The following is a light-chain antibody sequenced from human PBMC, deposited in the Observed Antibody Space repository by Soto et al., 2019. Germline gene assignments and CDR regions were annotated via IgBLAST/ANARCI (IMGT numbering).Light chain of an antibody. CDR2: KAS. CDR3: QQYEGYSALT. J-gene: IGKJ4*01. CDR1: LCINRW. V-gene: IGKV1-5*03. Sequence: DIQMTQSASTVSASVGDRFTITCRVILCINRWLAWYQQKPGNAPKLLIYKASTLQSGVPSRFSGSGSGTEFTLTINCLQPDDFATYYCQQYEGYSALTFGGGTKVDI.